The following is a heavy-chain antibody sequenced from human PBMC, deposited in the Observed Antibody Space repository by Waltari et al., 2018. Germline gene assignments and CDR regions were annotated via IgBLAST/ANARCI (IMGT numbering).Heavy chain of an antibody. CDR1: GYTFTSYD. D-gene: IGHD3-10*01. J-gene: IGHJ4*02. Sequence: QVQLVQSGAEVKKPGASVKVSCKASGYTFTSYDINWVRQAPGKGLEWMGGFDTEDGETIYAQKFQGRVTMTEDTSTDTAYMEMSSLRSEDTAVYYCATGPILWFGELPFDYWGQGTLVTVSS. CDR3: ATGPILWFGELPFDY. V-gene: IGHV1-24*01. CDR2: FDTEDGET.